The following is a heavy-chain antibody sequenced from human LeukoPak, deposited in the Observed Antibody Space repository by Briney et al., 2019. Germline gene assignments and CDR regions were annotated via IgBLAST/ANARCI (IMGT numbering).Heavy chain of an antibody. CDR1: GFTFSSYA. CDR2: IRGSGSGM. D-gene: IGHD7-27*01. CDR3: ARDDNWGFDY. V-gene: IGHV3-21*05. Sequence: PGGSLRLSCAASGFTFSSYAMSWVRQAPGKGLEWVANIRGSGSGMGSGNYYAGSVKGRFTISRDNAKNSLYLQMNSLRAEDTAFYYCARDDNWGFDYWGQGALVTVSS. J-gene: IGHJ4*02.